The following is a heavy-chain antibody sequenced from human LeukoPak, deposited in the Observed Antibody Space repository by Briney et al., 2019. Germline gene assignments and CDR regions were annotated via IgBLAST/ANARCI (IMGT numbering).Heavy chain of an antibody. J-gene: IGHJ5*02. Sequence: SETLSLTCTVSGGSFSNHYWTWMRQPPGKGLEWIGYIHYSGSTKYNPSLKRRINISVDTSKNQFSLKVNSVTAADTAVYYCAGERTDARSWIDPWGQRTLVTVSS. CDR1: GGSFSNHY. D-gene: IGHD3-10*01. CDR3: AGERTDARSWIDP. V-gene: IGHV4-59*11. CDR2: IHYSGST.